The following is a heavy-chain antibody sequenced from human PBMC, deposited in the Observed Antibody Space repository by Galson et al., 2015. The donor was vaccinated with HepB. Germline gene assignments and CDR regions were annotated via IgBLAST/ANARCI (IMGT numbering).Heavy chain of an antibody. CDR3: ARSAGITIFGVDIGAHWFDP. Sequence: ETLSLTCAVYGGSFSGYYWSWIRQPPGKGLEWIGEINHSGSINYYPSLKSRVTISADTSKNQFSLKLSSVTAADTAVYYCARSAGITIFGVDIGAHWFDPWGQGILVTVSS. CDR1: GGSFSGYY. D-gene: IGHD3-3*01. V-gene: IGHV4-34*01. CDR2: INHSGSI. J-gene: IGHJ5*02.